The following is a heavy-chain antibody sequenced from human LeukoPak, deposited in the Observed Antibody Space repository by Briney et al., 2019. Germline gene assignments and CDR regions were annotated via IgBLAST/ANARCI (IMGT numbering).Heavy chain of an antibody. CDR2: IWFDGSNK. CDR1: GFTFSSYA. CDR3: ARDVKKGYGDYIDY. V-gene: IGHV3-33*08. J-gene: IGHJ4*02. D-gene: IGHD4-17*01. Sequence: PGGSLRLSCAASGFTFSSYAMSWVRQAPGKGLEWVAFIWFDGSNKHYADSVQGRFTFSRDNSKNTLYLQMNSLRPEDTALYYCARDVKKGYGDYIDYWGQGTLVTVSS.